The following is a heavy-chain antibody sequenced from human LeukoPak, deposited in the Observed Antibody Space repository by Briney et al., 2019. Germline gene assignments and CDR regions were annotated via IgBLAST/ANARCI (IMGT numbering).Heavy chain of an antibody. Sequence: GGSLRLSCAASGFTLRSYDMSWVRQAPGKGLEWVAATSGSGVNSYYADSVRGRFTISRDNSQNTLYLQMDSLRAEDTALYYCAKQYSGYDFDYWGQGTLVTVSS. CDR2: TSGSGVNS. CDR3: AKQYSGYDFDY. V-gene: IGHV3-23*01. D-gene: IGHD5-12*01. CDR1: GFTLRSYD. J-gene: IGHJ4*02.